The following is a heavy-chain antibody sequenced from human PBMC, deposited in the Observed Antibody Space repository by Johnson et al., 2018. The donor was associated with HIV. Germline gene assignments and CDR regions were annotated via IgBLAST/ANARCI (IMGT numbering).Heavy chain of an antibody. D-gene: IGHD3-10*01. CDR3: TTDQGYYGDAFDI. J-gene: IGHJ3*02. Sequence: VQLVESGGGLVKPGGSLRLSCRASGFPFSNAWMNWVRQAPGKGLEWVGRLKSRADGGTTDYAVSVNDRFTILRDDSKNTLYRQRNSLKTEDTAVYYCTTDQGYYGDAFDIWGQGTMVTVSS. V-gene: IGHV3-15*01. CDR1: GFPFSNAW. CDR2: LKSRADGGTT.